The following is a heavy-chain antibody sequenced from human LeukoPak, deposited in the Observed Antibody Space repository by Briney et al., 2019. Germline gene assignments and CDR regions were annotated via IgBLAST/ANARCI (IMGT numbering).Heavy chain of an antibody. V-gene: IGHV3-23*01. J-gene: IGHJ4*02. CDR2: ISGSGGST. D-gene: IGHD3-22*01. CDR1: GFTFSSYA. CDR3: AKDLGDSSGYNPFDY. Sequence: GGSLRLSCAASGFTFSSYAMSWVRQAPGKGLEWVSAISGSGGSTYYADSVKGRFTISGDNSKNTLYLQMNSLRAEDTAIYYCAKDLGDSSGYNPFDYWGQGTLVTVSS.